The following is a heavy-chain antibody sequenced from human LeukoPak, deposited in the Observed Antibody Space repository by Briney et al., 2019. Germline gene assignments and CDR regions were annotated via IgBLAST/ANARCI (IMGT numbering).Heavy chain of an antibody. Sequence: PSETLSLTCAVYGGSFSGYYWSWIRQPPGKGLEWVSAISGSGGSTYYADSVKDRFTISRDNSKNTPYLQMNSLRAEDTAVYYCAKNLLHGYYYMDVWGKGTTVTISS. CDR1: GGSFSGYY. CDR2: ISGSGGST. V-gene: IGHV3-23*01. CDR3: AKNLLHGYYYMDV. J-gene: IGHJ6*03.